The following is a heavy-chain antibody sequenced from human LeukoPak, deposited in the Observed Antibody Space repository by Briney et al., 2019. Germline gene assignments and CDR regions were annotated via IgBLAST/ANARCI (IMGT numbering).Heavy chain of an antibody. CDR2: TWYDGSNR. Sequence: GGSLRLSCVPSAFTFSNHGMYWVRHAPGKGLESVAVTWYDGSNREFADYVKGRFTISRDNSKNTVYLQMNSMRGEDTAVYYCARGATGSYHYDSWGQGTLVTVSS. V-gene: IGHV3-33*07. CDR1: AFTFSNHG. J-gene: IGHJ4*02. D-gene: IGHD1-26*01. CDR3: ARGATGSYHYDS.